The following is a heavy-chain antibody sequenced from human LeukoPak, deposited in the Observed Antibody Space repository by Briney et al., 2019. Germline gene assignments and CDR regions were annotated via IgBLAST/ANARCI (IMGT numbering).Heavy chain of an antibody. CDR3: ARVGRGSDIPFDY. Sequence: PSETLSLTCTVSDDSITIYYWTWIRQPPGKGLEWIGYIDHTGSTNYNPSLNSRVTISRDTSNNQFSLKVSSVTAADTAVYYCARVGRGSDIPFDYWGQGTLVTVSS. CDR2: IDHTGST. CDR1: DDSITIYY. J-gene: IGHJ4*02. D-gene: IGHD3-16*01. V-gene: IGHV4-59*01.